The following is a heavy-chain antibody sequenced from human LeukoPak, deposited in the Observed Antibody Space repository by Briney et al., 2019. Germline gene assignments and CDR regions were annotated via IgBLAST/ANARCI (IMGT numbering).Heavy chain of an antibody. CDR3: ARDTVVLISRGTPFDY. V-gene: IGHV1-18*01. J-gene: IGHJ4*02. D-gene: IGHD2-2*01. Sequence: ASVKVSCKASGYTFTSYGISWVRQAPGQGLEWMGWISAYNGNTNYAQKLQGRVTMTTDTSTSTAYMELRSLRSDDTAVYYCARDTVVLISRGTPFDYWGQGTLVTVSS. CDR2: ISAYNGNT. CDR1: GYTFTSYG.